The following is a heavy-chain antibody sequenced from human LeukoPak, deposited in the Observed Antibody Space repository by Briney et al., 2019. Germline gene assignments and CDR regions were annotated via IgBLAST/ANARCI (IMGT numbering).Heavy chain of an antibody. D-gene: IGHD3-22*01. Sequence: GGSLRLSCAASGFTFSSYGMHWVRQAPGKGLEWVAFIRYDGSNKYYADSVKGRFTISRDNSKNTLYLQMNSLRAEDTAVYYCAKGSKYYYDSSGYYSDGEYFQHWGQGTLVTVSS. CDR3: AKGSKYYYDSSGYYSDGEYFQH. CDR1: GFTFSSYG. J-gene: IGHJ1*01. V-gene: IGHV3-30*02. CDR2: IRYDGSNK.